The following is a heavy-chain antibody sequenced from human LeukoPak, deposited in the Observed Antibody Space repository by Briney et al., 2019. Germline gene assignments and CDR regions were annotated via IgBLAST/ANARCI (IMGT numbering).Heavy chain of an antibody. Sequence: GGSLRLSCAASGFTFSSYAMSWVRQAPGKGLEWVSAISGSGGNTYYADSVKGRFTISRENSKNTLYLQMNNLRAEDTAVYYCTKVRPAGNDYWGQGTLVTVSS. CDR3: TKVRPAGNDY. V-gene: IGHV3-23*01. J-gene: IGHJ4*02. CDR1: GFTFSSYA. D-gene: IGHD6-13*01. CDR2: ISGSGGNT.